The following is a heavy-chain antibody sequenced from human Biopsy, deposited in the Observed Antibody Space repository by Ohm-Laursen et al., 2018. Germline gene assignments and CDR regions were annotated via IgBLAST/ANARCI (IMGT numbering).Heavy chain of an antibody. V-gene: IGHV4-34*08. D-gene: IGHD2-15*01. CDR1: GKTFSDYQ. CDR3: GNEVHGRGY. J-gene: IGHJ4*02. CDR2: INQAGTT. Sequence: SDTLSLTCAAFGKTFSDYQWSWIRQPPGKGLEWIGQINQAGTTNYNPSLKSRVSISADASKYEFSLRLTSVTAADTAVYLCGNEVHGRGYWGPGAQVTVSS.